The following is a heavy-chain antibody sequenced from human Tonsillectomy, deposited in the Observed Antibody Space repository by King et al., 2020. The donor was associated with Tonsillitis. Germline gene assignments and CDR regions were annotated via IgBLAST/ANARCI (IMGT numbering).Heavy chain of an antibody. CDR1: GFTFSNFG. V-gene: IGHV3-33*08. D-gene: IGHD3-22*01. CDR3: ARALGSSGYALDY. Sequence: VQLVESGGGVVQPGGSLRLSCAASGFTFSNFGMHWVRPAPVEGLEWVAVICYDGGNKYYADSVKGRVTVSRDNSKNTLFLQMNSLSAEDTAVYYCARALGSSGYALDYWGQGTLVTVSS. CDR2: ICYDGGNK. J-gene: IGHJ4*02.